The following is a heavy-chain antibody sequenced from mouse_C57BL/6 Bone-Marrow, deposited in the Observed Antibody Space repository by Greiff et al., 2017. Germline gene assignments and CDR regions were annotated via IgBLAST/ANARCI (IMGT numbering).Heavy chain of an antibody. CDR2: ISAGGSYT. J-gene: IGHJ2*01. CDR1: GFTFSSYA. V-gene: IGHV5-4*03. Sequence: EVKLMESGGGLVKPGGSLKLSCAASGFTFSSYAMSWVRQTPEKRLEWVATISAGGSYTYYPDNVKGRFTISRDKAKNNLYLQMSHLKSEDTAMYYCARATVVPFDYWGQGTTLTVSS. D-gene: IGHD1-1*01. CDR3: ARATVVPFDY.